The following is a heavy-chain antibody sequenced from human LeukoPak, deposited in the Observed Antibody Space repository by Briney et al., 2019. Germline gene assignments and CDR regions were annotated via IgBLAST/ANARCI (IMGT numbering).Heavy chain of an antibody. CDR3: ARENGGGSDY. CDR2: INSNGDTT. CDR1: GFTLRGYV. J-gene: IGHJ4*02. Sequence: GGSLRLSCAASGFTLRGYVMYWVRQAPGKGPESVSAINSNGDTTYYASSVKGRFTISRDNSKNTLYLQMGSLRTEDTAVYYCARENGGGSDYWGQGTLVTVSS. V-gene: IGHV3-64*01. D-gene: IGHD5-24*01.